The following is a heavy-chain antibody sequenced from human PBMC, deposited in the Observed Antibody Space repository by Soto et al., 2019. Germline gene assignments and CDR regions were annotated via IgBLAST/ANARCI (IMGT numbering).Heavy chain of an antibody. J-gene: IGHJ4*02. V-gene: IGHV4-59*12. CDR2: IYYSGST. CDR3: XXXXXXGXYFDY. Sequence: QPPGKGLEWIGYIYYSGSTNYNPPLKSRVTISVDTSKNHFTLNLSSVTAAAPAYYXXXXXXXXGXYFDYWGQGTLVTVSS.